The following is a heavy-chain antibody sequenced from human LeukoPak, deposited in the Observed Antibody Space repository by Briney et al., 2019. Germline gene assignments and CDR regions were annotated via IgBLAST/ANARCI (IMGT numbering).Heavy chain of an antibody. V-gene: IGHV3-64D*06. Sequence: GGSLRLSCSASGFTFSSYAMHWVRQAPGKGLEYVSGSSSNGGSVYADSVKGRFTTSRDNSKNTLFLQMSSLRAEDTAVYYCVREPGPGYFDYWGQGTLVTVSS. D-gene: IGHD6-13*01. CDR2: SSSNGGS. CDR1: GFTFSSYA. J-gene: IGHJ4*02. CDR3: VREPGPGYFDY.